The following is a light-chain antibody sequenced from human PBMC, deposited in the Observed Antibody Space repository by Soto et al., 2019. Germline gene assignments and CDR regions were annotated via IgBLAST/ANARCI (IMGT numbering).Light chain of an antibody. V-gene: IGLV2-14*03. CDR3: SSYTPSRNTYV. CDR2: HVS. CDR1: STDLHNNNY. Sequence: QPVLTQPASVSGSAGQWITISCTGTSTDLHNNNYVSWYQQHPGRAPKLIIYHVSYRPSGVPNRFSGSKSDSSASLNISGLQAEDEADYYCSSYTPSRNTYVVGTGTKV. J-gene: IGLJ1*01.